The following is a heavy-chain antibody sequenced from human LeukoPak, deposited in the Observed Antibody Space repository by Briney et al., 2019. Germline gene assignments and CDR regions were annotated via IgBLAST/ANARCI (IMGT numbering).Heavy chain of an antibody. CDR2: IYYSGST. CDR1: GGSISSYY. CDR3: ARARYCSGGSCYFDY. J-gene: IGHJ4*02. D-gene: IGHD2-15*01. Sequence: PSETLSLTCTVSGGSISSYYWSWIRQPPGKELEWIGYIYYSGSTNYNPSLKSRVTISVDTSKNQFSLKLSSVTAADTAVYYCARARYCSGGSCYFDYWGQGTLVTVSS. V-gene: IGHV4-59*01.